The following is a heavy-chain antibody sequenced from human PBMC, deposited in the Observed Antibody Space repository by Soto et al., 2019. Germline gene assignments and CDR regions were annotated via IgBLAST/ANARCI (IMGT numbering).Heavy chain of an antibody. CDR3: ARDHPCSSTSCYTHYYGMEV. V-gene: IGHV1-69*13. Sequence: SVKVSCKASGGTFSSYAISWVRQAPGQGLEWMGGIIPIFGTANYAQKFQGRVTITADESTSTAYMELSSLRSEDTAVYYCARDHPCSSTSCYTHYYGMEVWGQGTTVLVSS. J-gene: IGHJ6*02. CDR1: GGTFSSYA. D-gene: IGHD2-2*02. CDR2: IIPIFGTA.